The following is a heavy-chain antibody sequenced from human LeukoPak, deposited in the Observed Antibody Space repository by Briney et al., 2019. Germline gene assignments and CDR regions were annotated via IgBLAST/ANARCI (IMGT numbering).Heavy chain of an antibody. CDR3: AREVYGDRYDY. CDR2: IKQDGSEK. V-gene: IGHV3-7*01. D-gene: IGHD4-17*01. CDR1: GFTVSSKY. J-gene: IGHJ4*02. Sequence: PGGSLRLSCAASGFTVSSKYMSWVRQAPGKGLEWVANIKQDGSEKYYVDSVKGRFTISRDNAKNSLYLQMNSLRAEDTAVYYCAREVYGDRYDYWGQGTLVTVSS.